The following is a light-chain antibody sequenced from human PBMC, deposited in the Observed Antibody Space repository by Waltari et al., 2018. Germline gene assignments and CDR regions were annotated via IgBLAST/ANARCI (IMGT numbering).Light chain of an antibody. CDR1: QSISTS. CDR2: AAS. V-gene: IGKV1-39*01. CDR3: QQSFSTPYT. Sequence: DIQMTQSPSSLSASVGDRITITCRASQSISTSLNWYQQKTGTAPKLLIYAASSLQSGVPSRFSGSGSGTDFTLTISSLQPEDVATYYCQQSFSTPYTFGQGTKLEIK. J-gene: IGKJ2*01.